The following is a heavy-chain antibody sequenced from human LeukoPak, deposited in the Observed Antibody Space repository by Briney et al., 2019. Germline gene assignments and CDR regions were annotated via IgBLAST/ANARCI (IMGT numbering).Heavy chain of an antibody. V-gene: IGHV4-39*07. J-gene: IGHJ3*02. Sequence: SETLSLTCTVSGGSISSSSYYWGWIRQPPGKGLEWIGSIYHSGSTYYNPSLKSRVTISVDTSKNQFSLKLSSVTAADTAVYYCARPYYYYDSSGYYSRDAFDIWGQGTMVTVSS. CDR2: IYHSGST. CDR1: GGSISSSSYY. D-gene: IGHD3-22*01. CDR3: ARPYYYYDSSGYYSRDAFDI.